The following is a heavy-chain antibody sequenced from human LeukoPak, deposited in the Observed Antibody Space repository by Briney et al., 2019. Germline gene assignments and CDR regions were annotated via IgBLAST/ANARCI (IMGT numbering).Heavy chain of an antibody. CDR3: ASRSGARGYFDY. D-gene: IGHD1-26*01. Sequence: PSETLSLTCAVYGGSFSGYYWSWIRQPPGKGLEWIGEINHSGSTNYNPSLKSRVTISVDTSKNQFSLELSSVTAADTAVYYCASRSGARGYFDYWGQGTLVTVSS. J-gene: IGHJ4*02. V-gene: IGHV4-34*01. CDR1: GGSFSGYY. CDR2: INHSGST.